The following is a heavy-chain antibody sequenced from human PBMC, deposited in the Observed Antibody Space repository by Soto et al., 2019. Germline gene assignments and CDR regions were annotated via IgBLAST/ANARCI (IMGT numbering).Heavy chain of an antibody. CDR1: GASTGSGGYY. CDR3: ARADYGDRGLAFDS. CDR2: IYYTGST. D-gene: IGHD4-17*01. Sequence: QVQLQESGPGLVKTSQTLSLTCTVSGASTGSGGYYWSWIRQHPGKGLEWLGYIYYTGSTYYSPSLKSRASVSVDTSKNEFSLKLDSVTAADTAVYYCARADYGDRGLAFDSWGQGTLVTVSS. J-gene: IGHJ4*02. V-gene: IGHV4-31*03.